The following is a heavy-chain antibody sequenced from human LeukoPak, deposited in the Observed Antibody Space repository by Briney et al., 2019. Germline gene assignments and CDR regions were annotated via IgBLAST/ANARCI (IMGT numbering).Heavy chain of an antibody. V-gene: IGHV3-20*04. D-gene: IGHD3-22*01. Sequence: GGSLRLSCAASGFTFDDYGMSWVRQAPGKGLEWVSGINWNGGSTGYADSVKGRFTISRDNAKNSLYLQMNSLRAEDTAVYYCARDGLNYYDSSGYYLAAFDIWGQGTMVTVSS. CDR3: ARDGLNYYDSSGYYLAAFDI. CDR1: GFTFDDYG. J-gene: IGHJ3*02. CDR2: INWNGGST.